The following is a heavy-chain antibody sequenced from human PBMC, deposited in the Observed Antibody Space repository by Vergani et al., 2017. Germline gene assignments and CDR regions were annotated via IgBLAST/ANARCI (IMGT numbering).Heavy chain of an antibody. D-gene: IGHD6-6*01. V-gene: IGHV3-33*01. CDR1: GFTFRIYG. Sequence: QVQLVESGGGVVQPGGSLRLSCIASGFTFRIYGMHWVRQAPGKGLEWVAVIWYDGSNKYYADSVKGRFTISRDNSKNTLYLQMNSLRAEDTAVYYCATGPTKNPYCSSSGGVDYWGQGTLVTVSS. J-gene: IGHJ4*02. CDR2: IWYDGSNK. CDR3: ATGPTKNPYCSSSGGVDY.